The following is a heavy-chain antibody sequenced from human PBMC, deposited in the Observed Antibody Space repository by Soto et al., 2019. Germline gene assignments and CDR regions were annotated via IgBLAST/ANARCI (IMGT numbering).Heavy chain of an antibody. D-gene: IGHD2-15*01. CDR2: IKQDGSEK. V-gene: IGHV3-7*03. CDR3: ARATDCSGGSCYRFDY. J-gene: IGHJ4*02. CDR1: GFTFSSYW. Sequence: EVQLVESGGGLVQPGGSLRLSCAASGFTFSSYWMSWVRQAPGKGLEWVANIKQDGSEKYYVDSVKGQFTISRDNAKNSLYLQMNSLRAEDTAVYYCARATDCSGGSCYRFDYWGQGTLVTVSS.